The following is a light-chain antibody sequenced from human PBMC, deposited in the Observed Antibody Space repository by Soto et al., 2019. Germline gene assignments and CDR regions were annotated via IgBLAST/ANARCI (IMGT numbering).Light chain of an antibody. CDR1: SPNIGSNT. CDR2: SNN. V-gene: IGLV1-44*01. Sequence: QSVLTQPPSASRTPGQRVTIPCSGSSPNIGSNTVNWYKQLPGTAPKLRIYSNNQRPSGVPDRFSGSKSGTSASLAISGLQSEDEADYYCAAWDDSLNGVVFGGGTKLTVL. CDR3: AAWDDSLNGVV. J-gene: IGLJ2*01.